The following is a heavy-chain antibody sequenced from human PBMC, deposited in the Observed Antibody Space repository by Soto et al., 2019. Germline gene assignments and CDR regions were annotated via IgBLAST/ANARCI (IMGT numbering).Heavy chain of an antibody. Sequence: ASVKVSCKASGYTFTSYYMHWVRQAPGQGLEWMGIINPSGGSTSYTQKFQGRVTMTEDTSTDTAYMELSSLRSEDTAVYYCATVGYCSGGSCGFWGQGTLVTVSS. D-gene: IGHD2-15*01. CDR2: INPSGGST. J-gene: IGHJ4*02. CDR3: ATVGYCSGGSCGF. CDR1: GYTFTSYY. V-gene: IGHV1-46*01.